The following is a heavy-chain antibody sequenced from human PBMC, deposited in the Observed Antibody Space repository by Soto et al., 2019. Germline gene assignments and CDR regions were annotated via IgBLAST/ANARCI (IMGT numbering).Heavy chain of an antibody. D-gene: IGHD1-26*01. Sequence: EVPVVESGGGLVQPGGSLRLSCAASGFPFSDLSIDWVRQAPGKGLEWVARIRNKANYYTTDYAASVKGRFTISRDDSKNSVYLQMNSLKTEDTAVYYCLIVGGTRTWGQGTLVSVSS. J-gene: IGHJ5*02. CDR1: GFPFSDLS. CDR2: IRNKANYYTT. V-gene: IGHV3-72*01. CDR3: LIVGGTRT.